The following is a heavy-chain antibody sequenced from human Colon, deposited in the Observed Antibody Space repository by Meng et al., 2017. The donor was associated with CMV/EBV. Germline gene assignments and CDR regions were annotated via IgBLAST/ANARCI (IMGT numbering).Heavy chain of an antibody. D-gene: IGHD4/OR15-4a*01. V-gene: IGHV1-69*10. Sequence: SAMVFCKASGDTFTSYVISWLRQAPGHGLEWMGGILPVLDVGHHAQKFQGRVTITADKSTSTAYIELSSLRSDDTAVYYCARARGGANHYYHGMDVWGQGTTVTVSS. CDR3: ARARGGANHYYHGMDV. CDR2: ILPVLDVG. CDR1: GDTFTSYV. J-gene: IGHJ6*02.